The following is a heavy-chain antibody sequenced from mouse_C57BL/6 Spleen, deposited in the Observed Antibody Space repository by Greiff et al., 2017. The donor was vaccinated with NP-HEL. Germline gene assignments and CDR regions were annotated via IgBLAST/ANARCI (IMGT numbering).Heavy chain of an antibody. D-gene: IGHD2-2*01. CDR3: ARRRMVTTGDYFDY. CDR2: IDPSDSET. V-gene: IGHV1-52*01. Sequence: QVQLQQSGAELVRPGSSVKLSCKASGYTFTSYWMHWVKQRPIQGLEWIGNIDPSDSETHYNQKFKDKATLTVDKSSSTAYMQLSSLTSEDSAVYYCARRRMVTTGDYFDYWGQGTTLTVSS. CDR1: GYTFTSYW. J-gene: IGHJ2*01.